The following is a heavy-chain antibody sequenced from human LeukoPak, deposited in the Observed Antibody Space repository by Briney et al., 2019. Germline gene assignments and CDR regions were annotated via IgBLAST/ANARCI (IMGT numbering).Heavy chain of an antibody. CDR3: ARLSSLSAGSFS. CDR2: VRGSGDTT. D-gene: IGHD6-13*01. V-gene: IGHV3-23*01. Sequence: PGGSLRLSCAASGFTFRTYALSWVRQAPGRGLEWVSAVRGSGDTTFYADSGKGRFTISRDNSKDTLYLQMNGLRAEDTAVYYCARLSSLSAGSFSSGRGTLVTVSS. CDR1: GFTFRTYA. J-gene: IGHJ5*02.